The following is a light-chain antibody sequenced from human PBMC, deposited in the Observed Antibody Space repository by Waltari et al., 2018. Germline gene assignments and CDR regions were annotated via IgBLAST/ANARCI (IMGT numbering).Light chain of an antibody. V-gene: IGLV3-1*01. CDR1: KLGGKF. Sequence: SFDLTQPPLLSVSPGQTATIPCSGDKLGGKFVSWYQQKPGQSPLLVIYQDTKRPPGIPERFSASNSGNTATLAISGTQTMDEADYYCLAWENTSGVFGTGTKVAVL. CDR2: QDT. CDR3: LAWENTSGV. J-gene: IGLJ1*01.